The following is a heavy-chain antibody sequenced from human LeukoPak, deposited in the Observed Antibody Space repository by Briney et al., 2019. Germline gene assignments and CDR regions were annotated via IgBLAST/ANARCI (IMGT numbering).Heavy chain of an antibody. CDR3: ARGYNTYYDSSGYYSFLDY. J-gene: IGHJ4*02. V-gene: IGHV3-30-3*01. Sequence: GGSLRLSCAASGFTFSSYAMHWVRQAPGKGLAWVAVISDDGNNKYYADSVRGRFTISRDNSKNTLSLQMDSLRAEDTAVYYCARGYNTYYDSSGYYSFLDYWGQGTLVTVSS. CDR2: ISDDGNNK. D-gene: IGHD3-22*01. CDR1: GFTFSSYA.